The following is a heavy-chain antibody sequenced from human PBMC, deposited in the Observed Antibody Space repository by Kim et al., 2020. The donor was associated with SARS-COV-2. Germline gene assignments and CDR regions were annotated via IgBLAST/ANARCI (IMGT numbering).Heavy chain of an antibody. J-gene: IGHJ5*02. D-gene: IGHD3-22*01. V-gene: IGHV1-3*01. Sequence: QGRVTITRDTSASTAYMELSSLRSEDTAVYYCARALEYYDSSGYSNWFDPWGQGTLVTVSS. CDR3: ARALEYYDSSGYSNWFDP.